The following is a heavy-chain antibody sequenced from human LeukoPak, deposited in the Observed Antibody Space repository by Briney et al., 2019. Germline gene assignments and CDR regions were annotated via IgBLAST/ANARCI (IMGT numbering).Heavy chain of an antibody. D-gene: IGHD6-19*01. CDR3: ARDVSSGWYGDYFDY. CDR1: GFTFSDYY. CDR2: ISSSGSTI. V-gene: IGHV3-11*04. Sequence: PGGSLRLSCAASGFTFSDYYMSWVRQAPGKGLEWVSYISSSGSTIYYEDAVKGRFTISRDNAKNSLYLQMNSLRAEDTAVYYCARDVSSGWYGDYFDYWGQGTLVTVSS. J-gene: IGHJ4*02.